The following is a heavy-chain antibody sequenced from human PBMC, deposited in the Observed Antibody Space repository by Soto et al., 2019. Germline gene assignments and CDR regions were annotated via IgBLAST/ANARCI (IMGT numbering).Heavy chain of an antibody. CDR2: ISWNSGSI. CDR1: GFTFDDYA. V-gene: IGHV3-9*01. CDR3: AKDTFFDTAAAGHFDY. Sequence: EVQLVESGGGLVQPGRSLRLSCAASGFTFDDYAMHWVWQAPGKGLEWVSGISWNSGSIGYADSVKGRFTISRDNAKNSLYLQMNSLRAEDTALYYCAKDTFFDTAAAGHFDYWGQGTLVTVSS. D-gene: IGHD6-13*01. J-gene: IGHJ4*02.